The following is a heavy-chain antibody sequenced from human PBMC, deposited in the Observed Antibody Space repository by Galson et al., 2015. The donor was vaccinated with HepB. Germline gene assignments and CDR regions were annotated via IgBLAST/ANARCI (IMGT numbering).Heavy chain of an antibody. Sequence: SETLSLTCTVSGGFISTYYWGWIRQPPGKTLEWIGYVHYTGTTNYSPSLKSRSTVSLDMSKTQFFLKLNPVTAADTAVYYCARGRTYCSGGSCDFAFDYWGPGMLVTVSS. CDR1: GGFISTYY. D-gene: IGHD2-15*01. CDR3: ARGRTYCSGGSCDFAFDY. J-gene: IGHJ4*02. CDR2: VHYTGTT. V-gene: IGHV4-59*01.